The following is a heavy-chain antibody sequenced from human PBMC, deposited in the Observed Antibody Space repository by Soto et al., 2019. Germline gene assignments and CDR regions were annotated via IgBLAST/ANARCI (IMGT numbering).Heavy chain of an antibody. Sequence: QVQLVQSGAEVKKPGSSVKVSCKASGGTFSTHAISWVRQAPGQGLEWLGGSIPTLGTPNDAQKFQGRVTVTADEYTSTAYMELSRLTSEDTAVYYCARAAFRSGYYGYYYGMDVWGQGTAVNV. D-gene: IGHD3-3*01. CDR3: ARAAFRSGYYGYYYGMDV. J-gene: IGHJ6*02. CDR1: GGTFSTHA. V-gene: IGHV1-69*01. CDR2: SIPTLGTP.